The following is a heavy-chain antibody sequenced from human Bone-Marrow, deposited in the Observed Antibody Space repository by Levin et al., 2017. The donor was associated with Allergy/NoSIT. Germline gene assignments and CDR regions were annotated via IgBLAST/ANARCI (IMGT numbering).Heavy chain of an antibody. D-gene: IGHD4-23*01. CDR2: ISSSGSTT. CDR1: GFIFSSYE. Sequence: GGSLRLSCAPSGFIFSSYEMNWVRQAPGKGLEWVSYISSSGSTTYYADSVRGRFTISRDNAKDSLYLQMNSLRAEDTAVYYCARLDFGGEDYTYMDVWGKGTTVTVSS. CDR3: ARLDFGGEDYTYMDV. V-gene: IGHV3-48*03. J-gene: IGHJ6*03.